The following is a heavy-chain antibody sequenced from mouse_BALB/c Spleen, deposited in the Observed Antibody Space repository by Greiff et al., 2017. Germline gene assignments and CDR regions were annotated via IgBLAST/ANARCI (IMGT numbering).Heavy chain of an antibody. V-gene: IGHV5-4*02. D-gene: IGHD1-2*01. Sequence: EVKLMESGGGLVKPGGSLKLSCAASGFTFSDYYMYWVRQTPEKRLEWVATISDGGSYTYYPDSVKGRFTISRDNAKNNLYLQMSSLKSEDTAMYYWARDGVRRSYWGFDDWGAGTTVTVSS. CDR2: ISDGGSYT. CDR1: GFTFSDYY. J-gene: IGHJ1*01. CDR3: ARDGVRRSYWGFDD.